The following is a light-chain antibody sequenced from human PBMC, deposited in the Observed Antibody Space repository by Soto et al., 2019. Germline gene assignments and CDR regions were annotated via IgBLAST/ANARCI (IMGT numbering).Light chain of an antibody. CDR3: LSYTISSSYV. V-gene: IGLV2-14*01. Sequence: QSVLTQPASVSGSPGQSITISCTGTSSDVGGYNRVSWYQQRSGKAPKLMVYEVTHRPSGVSNRFSGSKSGNTASLTISGLQAEDEADYYCLSYTISSSYVFGTGTKVTVL. J-gene: IGLJ1*01. CDR1: SSDVGGYNR. CDR2: EVT.